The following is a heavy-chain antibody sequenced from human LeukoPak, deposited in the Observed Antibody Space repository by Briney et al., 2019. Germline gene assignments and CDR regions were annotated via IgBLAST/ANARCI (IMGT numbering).Heavy chain of an antibody. D-gene: IGHD3-3*01. V-gene: IGHV1-8*02. CDR2: MNPNSGNT. CDR1: GGTFSSYA. CDR3: ARTPHYDFWSGYYIRMDV. Sequence: ASVKVSCKASGGTFSSYAINWVRQATGQGLEWMGWMNPNSGNTGYAQKFQGRVTMTRNTSISTAYMELSSLRSEDTAVYYCARTPHYDFWSGYYIRMDVWGQGTTVTVSS. J-gene: IGHJ6*02.